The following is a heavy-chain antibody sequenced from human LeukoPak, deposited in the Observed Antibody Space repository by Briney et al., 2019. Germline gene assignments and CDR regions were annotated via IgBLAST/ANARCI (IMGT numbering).Heavy chain of an antibody. CDR1: GGSIGSYY. J-gene: IGHJ6*02. D-gene: IGHD5-18*01. CDR2: IYYSGST. Sequence: PSETLSLTCIVPGGSIGSYYWSWIRQPPGKGLEWIGYIYYSGSTNYNPSLNSRVTISVDTSKNQYSLKLSSVTAADTAVDYCARDRSDTAMVNYSMDVWGQGTTVTVSS. V-gene: IGHV4-59*01. CDR3: ARDRSDTAMVNYSMDV.